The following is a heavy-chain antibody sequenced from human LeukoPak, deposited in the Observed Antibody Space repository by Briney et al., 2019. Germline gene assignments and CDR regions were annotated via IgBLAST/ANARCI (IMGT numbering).Heavy chain of an antibody. CDR2: IIPILGIA. V-gene: IGHV1-69*02. Sequence: PRASVKVSCKASGGTFSSYTISWVRQAPGQGLEWMGRIIPILGIANYAQKFQGRVTMTEDTSTDTAYMELSSLRSEDTAVYYCATSHFSMVRGVIIIRPFDYWGQGTLVTVSS. CDR1: GGTFSSYT. CDR3: ATSHFSMVRGVIIIRPFDY. D-gene: IGHD3-10*01. J-gene: IGHJ4*02.